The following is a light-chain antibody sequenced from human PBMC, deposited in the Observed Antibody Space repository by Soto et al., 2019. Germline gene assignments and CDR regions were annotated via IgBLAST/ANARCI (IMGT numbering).Light chain of an antibody. CDR3: QQYGSSSSYT. J-gene: IGKJ2*01. CDR1: QSVSSSY. CDR2: GAS. V-gene: IGKV3-20*01. Sequence: EIVLTQSPGTLSLSPGERATLSCRASQSVSSSYLAWYQQKPGQAPRLLIYGASSRATGIPDRFSGSGSGTDFTLTISRLEPEDLAVYSCQQYGSSSSYTFGQGTKLEIK.